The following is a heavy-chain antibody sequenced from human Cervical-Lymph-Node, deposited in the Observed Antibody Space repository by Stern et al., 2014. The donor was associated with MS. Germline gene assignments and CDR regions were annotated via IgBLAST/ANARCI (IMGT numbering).Heavy chain of an antibody. CDR3: ARLGIAVANST. CDR2: TICVFGTA. D-gene: IGHD6-19*01. Sequence: QDQLVQSGAEVKKPGSSVKVSCKASGGTFSSYTISWVRQAPGQGLEWVGGTICVFGTASYAQKFQGRVTITADESTSRAYRELSSLRSEDTDVYYCARLGIAVANSTWGQGTLVTVSS. J-gene: IGHJ5*02. CDR1: GGTFSSYT. V-gene: IGHV1-69*12.